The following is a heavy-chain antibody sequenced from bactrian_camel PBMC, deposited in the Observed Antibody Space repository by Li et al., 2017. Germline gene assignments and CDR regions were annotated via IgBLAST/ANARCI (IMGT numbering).Heavy chain of an antibody. Sequence: VKLVESGGGLVQPGGSLRLSCAASGFTFKSYAMTWVRQAPGKEREAVATLDVNSGASYSNAVQGRFTISRDIPKNTLYLQMSSLKTEDMGMYYCAKGHFPAADWGQGTQVTVS. CDR2: LDVNSGA. J-gene: IGHJ4*01. D-gene: IGHD2*01. V-gene: IGHV3S42*01. CDR3: AKGHFPAAD. CDR1: GFTFKSYA.